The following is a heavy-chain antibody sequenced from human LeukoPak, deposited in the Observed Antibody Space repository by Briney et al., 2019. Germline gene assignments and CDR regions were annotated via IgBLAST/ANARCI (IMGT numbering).Heavy chain of an antibody. V-gene: IGHV5-51*01. CDR3: AREGEVGVHYFDY. J-gene: IGHJ4*02. CDR2: IYPGDSDT. D-gene: IGHD1-26*01. CDR1: GYSFTSYW. Sequence: GESLQISCQGSGYSFTSYWIAWVRRMPGKGLEWMGIIYPGDSDTRYSPSFQGQVTFSADKSISTAYLQWSSLKASDTAMYYCAREGEVGVHYFDYWGQGTLVTVSS.